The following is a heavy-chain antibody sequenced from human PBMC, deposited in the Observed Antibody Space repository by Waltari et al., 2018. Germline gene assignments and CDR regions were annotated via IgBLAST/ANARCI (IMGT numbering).Heavy chain of an antibody. Sequence: QFQLLESGGGVVQPGTSLKLSCVASGFNFGTPARHWCGQAPGKGLEWVAVIWHDGSKTYYADSVKGRFTISRDDSKNVFYLQMNSLRVEDTAMYYCAREGGNFNWMDPWGQGTLVTVSS. CDR3: AREGGNFNWMDP. D-gene: IGHD4-4*01. J-gene: IGHJ5*02. CDR2: IWHDGSKT. V-gene: IGHV3-33*01. CDR1: GFNFGTPA.